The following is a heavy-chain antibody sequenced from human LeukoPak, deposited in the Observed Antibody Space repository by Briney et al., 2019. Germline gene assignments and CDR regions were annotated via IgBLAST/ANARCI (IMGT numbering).Heavy chain of an antibody. J-gene: IGHJ4*02. CDR3: VKESAADATFHSDS. CDR2: LWSDGNTA. CDR1: GFNFNIFR. V-gene: IGHV3-33*06. D-gene: IGHD6-13*01. Sequence: GRSLRLSCAASGFNFNIFRKHRVRQVPGNGLEWVAVLWSDGNTAHYADSVKGRFTISRDSSENTLYLQTNSLRSEDTAVYYCVKESAADATFHSDSRGQGTLVTVSS.